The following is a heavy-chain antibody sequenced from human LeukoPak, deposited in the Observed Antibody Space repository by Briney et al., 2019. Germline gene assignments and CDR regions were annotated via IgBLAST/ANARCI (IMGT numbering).Heavy chain of an antibody. CDR2: IYYSGST. V-gene: IGHV4-39*07. D-gene: IGHD6-19*01. J-gene: IGHJ4*02. CDR3: ARVPSIAVTGTFDY. CDR1: GGSISSSSYY. Sequence: SETLSLTCTVSGGSISSSSYYWGWIRQPPGKGLEWIGNIYYSGSTNYNPSLKSRVTISVDTSKNQFSLKLSSVTAADTAVYYCARVPSIAVTGTFDYWGQGTVVTVSS.